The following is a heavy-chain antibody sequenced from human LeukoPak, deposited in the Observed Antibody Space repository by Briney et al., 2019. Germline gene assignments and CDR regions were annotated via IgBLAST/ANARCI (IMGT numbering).Heavy chain of an antibody. J-gene: IGHJ4*02. CDR3: ASSRITMVRGVIITGRYYFDY. Sequence: GSLRLSCAASGFTFTTYWMSWVRQPPGKGLEWIGEINHSGSTNYNPSLKSRVTISVDTSKNQFSLKLSSVTAADTAVYYCASSRITMVRGVIITGRYYFDYWGQGTLVTVSS. V-gene: IGHV4-34*01. CDR1: GFTFTTYW. CDR2: INHSGST. D-gene: IGHD3-10*01.